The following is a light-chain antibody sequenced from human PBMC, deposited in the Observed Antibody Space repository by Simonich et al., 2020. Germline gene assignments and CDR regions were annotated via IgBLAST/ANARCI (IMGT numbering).Light chain of an antibody. V-gene: IGKV1-39*01. CDR1: QSISSY. CDR2: AAS. CDR3: QQSYSTPRT. J-gene: IGKJ4*01. Sequence: DIQMPQSPSSLSASVGDRVTITCRARQSISSYLNWYQQKPGKAPKLLIYAASSLQRGVPSRFSGSGSGTDFTLTISSLQPEDFATYYCQQSYSTPRTFGGGTKVEIK.